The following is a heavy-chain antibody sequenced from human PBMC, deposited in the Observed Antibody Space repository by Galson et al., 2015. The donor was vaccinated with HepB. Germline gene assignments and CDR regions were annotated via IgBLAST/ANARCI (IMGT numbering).Heavy chain of an antibody. CDR3: GKDSGDCGCDCGACDI. Sequence: SLRLSCAASGFTFSSYAMSWVRQAPGKGLEWVSAISGSGGSTYYADSVKGRFTISRNNSKDTLYLQMNSLRAEDTAVYYCGKDSGDCGCDCGACDIWGPVTMFTVSS. D-gene: IGHD2-21*01. J-gene: IGHJ3*02. CDR1: GFTFSSYA. V-gene: IGHV3-23*01. CDR2: ISGSGGST.